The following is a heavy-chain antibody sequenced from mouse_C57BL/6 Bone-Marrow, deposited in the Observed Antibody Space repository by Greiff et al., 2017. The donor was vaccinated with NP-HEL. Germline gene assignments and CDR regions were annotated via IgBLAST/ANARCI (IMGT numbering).Heavy chain of an antibody. Sequence: QVQLKESGAELARPGASVKLSCKASGYTFTSYGISWVKQRTGQGLEWIGEIYPRSGNTYYNEKFKGKATLTADKSSSTAYMELRSLTSEDSAVYFCARVNWGVAFWGQGTLVTVSA. CDR1: GYTFTSYG. CDR2: IYPRSGNT. D-gene: IGHD4-1*01. V-gene: IGHV1-81*01. J-gene: IGHJ3*01. CDR3: ARVNWGVAF.